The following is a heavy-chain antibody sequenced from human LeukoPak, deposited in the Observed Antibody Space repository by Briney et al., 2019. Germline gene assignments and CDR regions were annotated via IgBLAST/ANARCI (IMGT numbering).Heavy chain of an antibody. Sequence: SVKVSCKASVYSFTGYYIHWVRQAPGQGLEWLGTINSSCGVTTYAQKFQGRLTMTRDTSTRTVYMELTSLTSEDTGVYYCARDALAMSSYFDYWGQRTLVTVSS. CDR3: ARDALAMSSYFDY. D-gene: IGHD3-10*01. CDR2: INSSCGVT. CDR1: VYSFTGYY. V-gene: IGHV1-46*01. J-gene: IGHJ4*02.